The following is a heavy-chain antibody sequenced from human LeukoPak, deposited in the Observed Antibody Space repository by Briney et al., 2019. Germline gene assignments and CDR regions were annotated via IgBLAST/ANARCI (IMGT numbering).Heavy chain of an antibody. J-gene: IGHJ4*02. D-gene: IGHD2-21*01. CDR2: ITGNGDTT. Sequence: PGGSLRLSCVASGFTFSHYDISWVRQAPGKGLEWVSAITGNGDTTYYADSVKGRFTISRDNSKNSLYLQMNSLRAEDTAIYYRAKHYSRTHDYWGQGTLVTVSS. CDR3: AKHYSRTHDY. CDR1: GFTFSHYD. V-gene: IGHV3-23*01.